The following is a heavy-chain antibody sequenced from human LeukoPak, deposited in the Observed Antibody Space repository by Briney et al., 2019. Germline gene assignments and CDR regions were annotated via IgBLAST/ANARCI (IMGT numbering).Heavy chain of an antibody. CDR2: IYYSGST. Sequence: SETLSLTSTVSAGSISLYNTYYWNWIRQSPGKGLEWIGYIYYSGSTSYNPSLKSRVTISVDTFRNQFYLKLTSVTAADTAIYYCAKSDYYGASDYWGQGTLVTVSS. CDR1: AGSISLYNTYY. D-gene: IGHD3-10*01. J-gene: IGHJ4*02. CDR3: AKSDYYGASDY. V-gene: IGHV4-59*01.